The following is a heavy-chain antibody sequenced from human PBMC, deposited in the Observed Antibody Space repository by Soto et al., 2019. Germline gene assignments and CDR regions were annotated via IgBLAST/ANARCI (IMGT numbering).Heavy chain of an antibody. CDR2: IYYDGSNE. D-gene: IGHD3-10*01. Sequence: QVQLVESGGGVVKPGRSLRLSCAASGISFRSYAMHWVRQAPGKGLEWVAVIYYDGSNEYYADSVKGRFTISRDNSKNTLYLEMNSLRGEDTAVYYCASRGYFDNWGQGTLVTVSS. J-gene: IGHJ4*02. CDR1: GISFRSYA. CDR3: ASRGYFDN. V-gene: IGHV3-30-3*01.